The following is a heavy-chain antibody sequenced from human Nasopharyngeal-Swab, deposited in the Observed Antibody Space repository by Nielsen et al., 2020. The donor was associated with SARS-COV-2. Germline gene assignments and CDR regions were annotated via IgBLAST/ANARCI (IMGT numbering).Heavy chain of an antibody. Sequence: WIRQPPGKGLEWVGFIRSKAYGGTTEYAASVKGRFTISRDDSKSIAYLQMNSLKTEDTAVYYCTREPYYDFWSGYYSHYYYYGMDVWGRGTTVTVSS. V-gene: IGHV3-49*02. CDR2: IRSKAYGGTT. CDR3: TREPYYDFWSGYYSHYYYYGMDV. J-gene: IGHJ6*02. D-gene: IGHD3-3*01.